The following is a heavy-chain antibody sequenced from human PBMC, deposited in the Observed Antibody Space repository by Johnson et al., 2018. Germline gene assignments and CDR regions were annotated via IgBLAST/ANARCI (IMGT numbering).Heavy chain of an antibody. CDR2: ISSSGSAA. V-gene: IGHV3-48*01. CDR1: GFTFSSYS. D-gene: IGHD2-8*02. CDR3: ARVWWTERTFVAFDI. J-gene: IGHJ3*02. Sequence: VQLVESGGGLVQPGGSLRLSCVASGFTFSSYSMNWVRQAPGKGLEWLSYISSSGSAAFDADSVSGRFATSRDNAKNSLYLQMNSLRVEDTAVYYWARVWWTERTFVAFDIWGQGTMVTVSS.